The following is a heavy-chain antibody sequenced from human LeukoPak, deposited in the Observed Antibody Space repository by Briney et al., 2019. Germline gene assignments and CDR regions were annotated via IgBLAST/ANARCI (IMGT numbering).Heavy chain of an antibody. CDR2: IRNNGDST. CDR3: AKKFCGTVT. V-gene: IGHV3-23*01. D-gene: IGHD4-11*01. CDR1: GFTFRNYA. Sequence: GGSLRLSCAASGFTFRNYAMTWVRQAPGKGLEWVSGIRNNGDSTDYSDSVKGRFTISRDNSKNTLYLQMSSLRADDTALYYCAKKFCGTVTWGQGTLVTVSS. J-gene: IGHJ5*02.